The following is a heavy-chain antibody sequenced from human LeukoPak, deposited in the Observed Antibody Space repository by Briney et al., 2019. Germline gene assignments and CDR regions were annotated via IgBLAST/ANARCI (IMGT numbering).Heavy chain of an antibody. CDR3: ARVRYDFWSEDY. V-gene: IGHV4-38-2*02. CDR2: IYHSGST. Sequence: ASETLSLTCTVSGYSIGSGYYWGWIRQPPGKGLEWIGSIYHSGSTYYNPSLKSRVPISVDTSKNQFSLKLSSVTAADTAVYYCARVRYDFWSEDYWGQGTLVTVSS. J-gene: IGHJ4*02. D-gene: IGHD3-3*01. CDR1: GYSIGSGYY.